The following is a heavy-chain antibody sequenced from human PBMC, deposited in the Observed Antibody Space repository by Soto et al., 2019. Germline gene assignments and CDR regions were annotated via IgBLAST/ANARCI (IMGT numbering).Heavy chain of an antibody. V-gene: IGHV1-69*13. D-gene: IGHD5-12*01. CDR3: ARDRNIVATIYNYYGMDV. J-gene: IGHJ6*02. CDR2: IIPVFGTA. CDR1: GGTFSSYA. Sequence: SVKVSCKASGGTFSSYAISWVRQAPGQGLEWMGGIIPVFGTANYAQKFQGRVTITADESTSTAYMELSSLRSEDTAVYYCARDRNIVATIYNYYGMDVWGQGTTVTVSS.